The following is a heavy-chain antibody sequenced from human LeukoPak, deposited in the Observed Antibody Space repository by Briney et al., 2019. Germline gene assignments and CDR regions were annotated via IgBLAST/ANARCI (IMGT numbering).Heavy chain of an antibody. V-gene: IGHV3-23*01. D-gene: IGHD3-16*02. CDR2: ISGSGGST. CDR1: GFTFSSYA. J-gene: IGHJ4*02. CDR3: AKDRDYDYVWGSYRYLLDY. Sequence: GGSLRLSCAASGFTFSSYAMSWVRQAPGKGLEWVSAISGSGGSTYYADSVKGRFTISRDNSKNTLYLQMNSLRAEDTAVYYCAKDRDYDYVWGSYRYLLDYWGQGTLVTVSS.